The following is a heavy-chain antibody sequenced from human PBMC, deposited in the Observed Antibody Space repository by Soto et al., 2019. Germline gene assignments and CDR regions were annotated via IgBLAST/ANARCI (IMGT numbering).Heavy chain of an antibody. V-gene: IGHV1-8*01. CDR3: AREASAWEGDKYYYGMDV. J-gene: IGHJ6*02. Sequence: QVQLVQSGAEVKKPGASLKVSCKASGYTFTIYDIHWVRQATGQGLEWMGRLNPYSGYTDYAQKFQGRVTMTRDTSITTAYMEFSSLRSEDAAVYFCAREASAWEGDKYYYGMDVWGQGTAVTVSS. CDR2: LNPYSGYT. D-gene: IGHD1-26*01. CDR1: GYTFTIYD.